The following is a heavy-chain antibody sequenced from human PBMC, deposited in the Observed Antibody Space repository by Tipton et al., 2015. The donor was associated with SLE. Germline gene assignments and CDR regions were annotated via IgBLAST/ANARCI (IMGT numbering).Heavy chain of an antibody. CDR3: ARGSVRADDY. V-gene: IGHV4-59*11. J-gene: IGHJ4*02. D-gene: IGHD4-17*01. Sequence: LRLSCTVSGASFSSHYWNWIRQPPGKKLEWIGYIYYNRHTNYIPSLERRVTISIDTSKNQFSLSLKSVTAADTPVYYCARGSVRADDYWGQGTLVTVSS. CDR2: IYYNRHT. CDR1: GASFSSHY.